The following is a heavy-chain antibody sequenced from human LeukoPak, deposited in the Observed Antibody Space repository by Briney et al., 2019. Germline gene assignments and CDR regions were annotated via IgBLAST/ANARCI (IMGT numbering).Heavy chain of an antibody. CDR3: ARSPGRYYDY. Sequence: ASVKVSCKASGYTFTSYDINWLRQATGQGLEWMGWMNPNSGNTGYAQKFQGRVTMTRDMSTSTVYMELSSLRSEDTAVYYCARSPGRYYDYWGQGTLVTVSS. D-gene: IGHD3-10*01. CDR2: MNPNSGNT. V-gene: IGHV1-8*02. CDR1: GYTFTSYD. J-gene: IGHJ4*02.